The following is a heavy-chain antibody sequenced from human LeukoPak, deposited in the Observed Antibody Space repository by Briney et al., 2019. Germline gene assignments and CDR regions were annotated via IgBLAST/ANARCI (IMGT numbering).Heavy chain of an antibody. CDR2: IYYSGST. J-gene: IGHJ4*02. V-gene: IGHV4-59*08. Sequence: SETLSLTCTVSGGAISGYYWNWIRQPPGKGPEWIGYIYYSGSTNYNPSLKSRVTISVDTSKNQFSLKLSSVTAADTAVYYCARLRGDYTPDYWGQGTLVTVSS. CDR3: ARLRGDYTPDY. D-gene: IGHD4-17*01. CDR1: GGAISGYY.